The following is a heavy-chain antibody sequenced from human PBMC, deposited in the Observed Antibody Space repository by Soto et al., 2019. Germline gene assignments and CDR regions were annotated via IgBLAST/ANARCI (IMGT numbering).Heavy chain of an antibody. D-gene: IGHD2-15*01. J-gene: IGHJ2*01. CDR1: GYTFANDD. Sequence: QVQLVQSGAEVKKPGASVKVSCKASGYTFANDDINWVRQATGQGLEWMGWMNPKSGNTGYAQKFQGRVNMTRSTSISTAYMELSSLRSEDTAVYYCARHGGRWHFDLWGRGTLVTVSS. CDR2: MNPKSGNT. CDR3: ARHGGRWHFDL. V-gene: IGHV1-8*01.